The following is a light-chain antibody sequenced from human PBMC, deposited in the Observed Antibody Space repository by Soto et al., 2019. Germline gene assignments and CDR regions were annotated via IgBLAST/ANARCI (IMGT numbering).Light chain of an antibody. CDR3: QQHNSYSGT. J-gene: IGKJ1*01. V-gene: IGKV1-5*01. CDR1: QSISTW. Sequence: DIQMTQTPSTLSASAGDTVTITCRASQSISTWLAWYQQKAGRAPRLLIFDASSLESGVPSRFSGSGSGTEFTLTISSLQPDDFATYYCQQHNSYSGTFGQGTKVDIK. CDR2: DAS.